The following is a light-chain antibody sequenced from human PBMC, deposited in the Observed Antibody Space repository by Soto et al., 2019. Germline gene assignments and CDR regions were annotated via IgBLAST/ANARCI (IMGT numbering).Light chain of an antibody. Sequence: QAVVTQPPSVSEAPGQRVTISCTGSSSNIGAGYEAHWYQQVPGTAPKLLIYENSNRPSGVPDRFSGSKSGTSASLAITGLQAEDEAEYYSQSYDSSLSGYVFGTGTKLTV. CDR1: SSNIGAGYE. J-gene: IGLJ1*01. CDR3: QSYDSSLSGYV. V-gene: IGLV1-40*01. CDR2: ENS.